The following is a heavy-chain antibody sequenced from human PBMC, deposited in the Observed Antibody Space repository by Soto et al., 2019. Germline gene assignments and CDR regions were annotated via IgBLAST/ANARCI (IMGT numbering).Heavy chain of an antibody. Sequence: GASLKVSCKASGYTFTSSYMHWVRQAPGQGLEWMGIINPSGGSTSYAQKFQGRVTMTRDTSTSTVYMELSSLRSEVTAVYYCARYNSTVKAIFDYLGKGAVTTVSS. CDR2: INPSGGST. D-gene: IGHD1-20*01. J-gene: IGHJ4*02. V-gene: IGHV1-46*01. CDR3: ARYNSTVKAIFDY. CDR1: GYTFTSSY.